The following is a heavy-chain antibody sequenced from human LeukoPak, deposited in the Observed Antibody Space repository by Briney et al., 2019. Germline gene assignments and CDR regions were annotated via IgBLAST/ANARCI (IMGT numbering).Heavy chain of an antibody. Sequence: ASVKVSCKVSGYTLTELSMHWVRQAPGKGLEWVGGFDPGDGETIYAQKFQGRVTMTEDTSTDTAYMELSSLRSEDTAVYYCATGADYGLLGTDGMDVWGQGTTVTVSS. CDR3: ATGADYGLLGTDGMDV. CDR2: FDPGDGET. D-gene: IGHD4-17*01. J-gene: IGHJ6*02. CDR1: GYTLTELS. V-gene: IGHV1-24*01.